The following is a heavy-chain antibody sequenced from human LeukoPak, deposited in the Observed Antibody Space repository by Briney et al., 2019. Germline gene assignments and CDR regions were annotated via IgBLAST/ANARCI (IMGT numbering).Heavy chain of an antibody. CDR3: ARLRGGYRLY. V-gene: IGHV3-48*03. D-gene: IGHD5-24*01. Sequence: GGSLRLSCAASGFTFSSYGMHWVRQAPGKGLEWVSYISSSGSTIYYADSVKGRFTISRDDAKNSLYLQINSLRAEDTAVYYCARLRGGYRLYWGQGTLVTVSS. CDR1: GFTFSSYG. CDR2: ISSSGSTI. J-gene: IGHJ4*02.